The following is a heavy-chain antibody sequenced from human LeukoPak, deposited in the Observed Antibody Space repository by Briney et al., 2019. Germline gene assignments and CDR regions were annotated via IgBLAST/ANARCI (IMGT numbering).Heavy chain of an antibody. V-gene: IGHV4-4*07. CDR3: ARDYYDSSGYYFHFDY. Sequence: PSETLSLTCTVSGGSISSYYWSWIRQPAGKGLGWIGRIYTSGSTNYNPSLKSRVTMSVDTSKNQFSLKLSSVTAADTAVYYCARDYYDSSGYYFHFDYWGQGTLVTVSS. CDR2: IYTSGST. CDR1: GGSISSYY. D-gene: IGHD3-22*01. J-gene: IGHJ4*02.